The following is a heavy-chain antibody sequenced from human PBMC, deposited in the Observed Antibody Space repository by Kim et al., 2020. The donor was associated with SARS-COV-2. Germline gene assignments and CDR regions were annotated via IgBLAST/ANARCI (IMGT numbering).Heavy chain of an antibody. J-gene: IGHJ6*02. D-gene: IGHD2-21*01. V-gene: IGHV4-34*01. CDR3: ARGAIKNYYYGMDV. Sequence: NPSLKSRVTISVDTSKNQFSLKLSSVTAADTAVYYCARGAIKNYYYGMDVWGQGTTVTVSS.